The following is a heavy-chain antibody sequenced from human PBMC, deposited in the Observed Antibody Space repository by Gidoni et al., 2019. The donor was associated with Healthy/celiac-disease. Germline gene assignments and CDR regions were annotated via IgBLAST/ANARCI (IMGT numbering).Heavy chain of an antibody. CDR1: GGSISSYY. D-gene: IGHD3-10*01. J-gene: IGHJ5*02. V-gene: IGHV4-59*01. Sequence: QVQLQESGPGLVKPSETLSLTCPVSGGSISSYYWSWIRQPPGKGLEWIGYIYYSGSTNYNPSLKSRVTISVDTSKNQCSLKLSSVTAADTAVYYCARVGMSSGGWFDPWGQGTLVTVSS. CDR2: IYYSGST. CDR3: ARVGMSSGGWFDP.